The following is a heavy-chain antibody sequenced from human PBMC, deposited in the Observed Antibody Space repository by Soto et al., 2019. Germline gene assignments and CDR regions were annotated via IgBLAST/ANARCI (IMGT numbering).Heavy chain of an antibody. CDR1: GFTFSNAW. CDR3: TLGFLPGYYYYGMDV. J-gene: IGHJ6*02. D-gene: IGHD3-3*01. CDR2: IKSKTDGGTT. V-gene: IGHV3-15*01. Sequence: ELQLVESGGGLVKPGGSLRLSCAASGFTFSNAWMSWVRQAPGKGLEWVGRIKSKTDGGTTDYAAPVKGRFTISRDDSKNTLYLQMNSLKTEDTAVYYCTLGFLPGYYYYGMDVWGQGTTVTVSS.